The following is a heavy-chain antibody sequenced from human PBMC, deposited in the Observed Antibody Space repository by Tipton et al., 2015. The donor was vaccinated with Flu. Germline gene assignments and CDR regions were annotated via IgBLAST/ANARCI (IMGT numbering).Heavy chain of an antibody. V-gene: IGHV6-1*01. CDR1: EDSVSSNNAA. CDR3: ARGYNYDDRLDH. Sequence: PGLVKPSQTLSLTCVISEDSVSSNNAAWNWVRQSPSRGLEWLGRTYYRSKWYSEYAESVKGRITINPDTSQNQFSLQLNSVTPEDTALYYCARGYNYDDRLDHWGQGTLVTVSS. D-gene: IGHD5-18*01. CDR2: TYYRSKWYS. J-gene: IGHJ4*02.